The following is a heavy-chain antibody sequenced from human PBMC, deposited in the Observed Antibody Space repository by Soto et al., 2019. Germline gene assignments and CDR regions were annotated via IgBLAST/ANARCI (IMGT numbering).Heavy chain of an antibody. V-gene: IGHV1-18*01. Sequence: ASVKVSCKASGYTFTSYGISWVRQAPGQGLEWMGWISAYNGNTNYAQKLQGRVTMTTDTSTSTAYMELRSLRPDDTAVYYCARDSSGWIYYYYYGMDVWGQGTTVTSP. J-gene: IGHJ6*02. CDR2: ISAYNGNT. D-gene: IGHD6-19*01. CDR1: GYTFTSYG. CDR3: ARDSSGWIYYYYYGMDV.